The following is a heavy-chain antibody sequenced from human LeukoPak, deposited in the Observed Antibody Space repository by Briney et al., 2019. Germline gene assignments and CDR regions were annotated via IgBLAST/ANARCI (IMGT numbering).Heavy chain of an antibody. CDR1: GGSFSGYY. D-gene: IGHD3-16*02. V-gene: IGHV4-34*01. CDR3: ARDDYVWGSYRYNWFDP. Sequence: SENLSLNCAVYGGSFSGYYWSWIRQPPGKGLEWIGEINHSGSTNYNPSLKSRVTISVDTSKNQFSLKLSSVTAADTAVYYCARDDYVWGSYRYNWFDPWGQGTLVTVSS. J-gene: IGHJ5*02. CDR2: INHSGST.